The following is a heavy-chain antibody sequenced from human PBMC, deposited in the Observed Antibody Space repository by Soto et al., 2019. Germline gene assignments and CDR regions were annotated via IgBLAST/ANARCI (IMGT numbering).Heavy chain of an antibody. V-gene: IGHV1-18*01. CDR3: ARDKEHCSGGSCYSPEYFDY. CDR1: GYTFTSYG. Sequence: QVQLVQSGAEVKKPGASVKVSCKASGYTFTSYGISWVRQAPGQGLEWMGWISAYNGNTKYAQKLQGRVTMTTDTSTSTAYMELRSLSSDDTAVYYCARDKEHCSGGSCYSPEYFDYWGQGTLVTVSS. CDR2: ISAYNGNT. J-gene: IGHJ4*02. D-gene: IGHD2-15*01.